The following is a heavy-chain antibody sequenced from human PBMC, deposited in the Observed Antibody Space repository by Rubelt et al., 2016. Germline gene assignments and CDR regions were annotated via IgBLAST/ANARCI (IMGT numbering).Heavy chain of an antibody. CDR2: IYHSGST. CDR3: ARHYSSSWYYDY. Sequence: LSLTCAVSGGSISSSNWWSWVRQPPGKGLEWIGEIYHSGSTYYNPSLKSRVTISVDTSKNQFSLKLSSVTAADTAVYYCARHYSSSWYYDYWGQGTLVTVSS. D-gene: IGHD6-13*01. V-gene: IGHV4-4*02. CDR1: GGSISSSNW. J-gene: IGHJ4*02.